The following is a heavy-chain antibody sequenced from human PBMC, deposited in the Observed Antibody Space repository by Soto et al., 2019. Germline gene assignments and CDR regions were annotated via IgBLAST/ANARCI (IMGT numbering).Heavy chain of an antibody. CDR2: INPSSGAT. D-gene: IGHD2-21*01. CDR3: ASRVLCDMDV. CDR1: GDTFTSNY. J-gene: IGHJ6*02. Sequence: QEQLVQSGAEVKEPGASLKVSCKASGDTFTSNYIHWVRQAPGQGLEWMGRINPSSGATLYAQKFXCRLTLTTDTSTSTVYMDLNSLKSEDSAVYYCASRVLCDMDVWGQGTTVTVSS. V-gene: IGHV1-46*01.